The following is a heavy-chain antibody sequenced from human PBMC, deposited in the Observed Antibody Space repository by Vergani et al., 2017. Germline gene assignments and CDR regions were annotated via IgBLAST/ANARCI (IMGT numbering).Heavy chain of an antibody. CDR3: ARGVGGGYYYMDV. CDR1: GGSFSGSY. V-gene: IGHV4-34*02. CDR2: INHSGST. D-gene: IGHD3-10*01. J-gene: IGHJ6*03. Sequence: QVQLQQWGAGLLKPSETLSLTCAVYGGSFSGSYWSWIRQPPGKGLEWIGEINHSGSTNYNPSLKSRVTISVDTSKNQFSLELSSVTAADTAVYYWARGVGGGYYYMDVWGKGTTVTVSS.